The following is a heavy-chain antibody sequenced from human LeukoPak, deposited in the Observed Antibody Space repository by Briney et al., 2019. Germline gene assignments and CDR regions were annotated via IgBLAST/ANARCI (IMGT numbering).Heavy chain of an antibody. D-gene: IGHD3-22*01. CDR1: GFTFSSYA. CDR3: AKDYPRRITMIVVVLDY. V-gene: IGHV3-23*01. CDR2: ISGSGGST. Sequence: PGGSLRLSCAASGFTFSSYAMSWVRQAPGKELEWVSAISGSGGSTYYADSVKGRFTISRDNSKNTLYLQMNSLRAEDTAVYYCAKDYPRRITMIVVVLDYWGQGTLVTVSS. J-gene: IGHJ4*02.